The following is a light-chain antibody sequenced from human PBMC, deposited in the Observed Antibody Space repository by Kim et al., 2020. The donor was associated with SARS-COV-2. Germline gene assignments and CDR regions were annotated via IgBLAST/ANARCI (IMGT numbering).Light chain of an antibody. V-gene: IGLV1-40*01. CDR3: QSYDSNLRGAV. CDR2: SND. Sequence: QSVLTQPPSVSGAPGQRVTISCYGTGSNIGSDYVVHWYHQLPGAAPKVVIYSNDKRPSGVPDRFSGSQSGPSASLAITGLQPDDEGYYYCQSYDSNLRGAVFGGGTQLTFL. CDR1: GSNIGSDYV. J-gene: IGLJ3*02.